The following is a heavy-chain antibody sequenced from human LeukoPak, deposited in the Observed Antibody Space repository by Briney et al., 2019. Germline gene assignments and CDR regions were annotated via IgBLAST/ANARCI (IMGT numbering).Heavy chain of an antibody. Sequence: SETLSLTCAVYGGSFSGYYWSWIRQPPGKGLEWIGEINHSGSTNYNPSLKSRVTISVDTSKNQFSLKLSSVTAADTAVYYCARMRSRSSITMVRGAGNYYYMDVWGKGTTVTISS. CDR3: ARMRSRSSITMVRGAGNYYYMDV. CDR1: GGSFSGYY. CDR2: INHSGST. V-gene: IGHV4-34*01. D-gene: IGHD3-10*01. J-gene: IGHJ6*03.